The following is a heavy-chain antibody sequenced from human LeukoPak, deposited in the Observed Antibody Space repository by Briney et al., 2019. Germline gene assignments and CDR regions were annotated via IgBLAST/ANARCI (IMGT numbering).Heavy chain of an antibody. CDR1: GFTFSNAW. D-gene: IGHD3-10*01. CDR3: TTDRDFIVRGVFDP. V-gene: IGHV3-15*01. CDR2: IKSKTDGGTT. J-gene: IGHJ5*02. Sequence: GGSLRLSCAASGFTFSNAWMSWVRQAPGKGREWVGRIKSKTDGGTTDYAAPVKGRCTISRDNSKHTLYLQMNSLKTEDAAVYYCTTDRDFIVRGVFDPWGQGTLVTVSS.